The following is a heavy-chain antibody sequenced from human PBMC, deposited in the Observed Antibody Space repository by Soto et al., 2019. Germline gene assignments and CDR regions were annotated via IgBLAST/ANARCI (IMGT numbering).Heavy chain of an antibody. CDR2: ISYDGSNK. J-gene: IGHJ4*02. D-gene: IGHD4-17*01. CDR1: GFTFSNYA. CDR3: ARDLGNNYGSFAY. Sequence: GGSLRLSCVASGFTFSNYAMNWVRQAPGKGLEWVAVISYDGSNKYYADSVKGRITISRDNSRNTLYLQMNNLRAEDTAMYYCARDLGNNYGSFAYWGQGTLVTLSS. V-gene: IGHV3-30-3*01.